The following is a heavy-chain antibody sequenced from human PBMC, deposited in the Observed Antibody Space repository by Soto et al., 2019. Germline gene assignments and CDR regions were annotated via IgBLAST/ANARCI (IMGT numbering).Heavy chain of an antibody. V-gene: IGHV4-31*03. D-gene: IGHD2-21*02. CDR2: IYDSGNT. J-gene: IGHJ5*02. CDR3: ARGGLPQLPFDP. Sequence: QVQLQESGPGLVKPSQTLSLTCTVSGGSISSGAYYWSWIRQHPGKGPEWIGYIYDSGNTYYNPSLRSRLTIAIDTSKNQLSLKVNPVTAADTAVYYGARGGLPQLPFDPWGQGTLVTVSS. CDR1: GGSISSGAYY.